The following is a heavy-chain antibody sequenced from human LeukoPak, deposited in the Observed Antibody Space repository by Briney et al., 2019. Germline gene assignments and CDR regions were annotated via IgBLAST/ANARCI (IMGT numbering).Heavy chain of an antibody. Sequence: GGSLRLSCAASGFTFSSYAMSWVRQAPGKGLEWVSAISGSGGSTYYADSVKGRFTISRDNAKNSLYLQMNSLRAEDTAVYYCARRGRYSGYDYLDYWGQGTLVTVSS. CDR3: ARRGRYSGYDYLDY. V-gene: IGHV3-23*01. CDR2: ISGSGGST. CDR1: GFTFSSYA. J-gene: IGHJ4*02. D-gene: IGHD5-12*01.